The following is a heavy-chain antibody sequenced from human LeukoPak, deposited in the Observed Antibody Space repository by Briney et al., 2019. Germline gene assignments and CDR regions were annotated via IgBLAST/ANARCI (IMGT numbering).Heavy chain of an antibody. J-gene: IGHJ1*01. CDR2: INPNSGVT. D-gene: IGHD6-19*01. CDR1: GYTFTGYY. Sequence: ASVKVSCKASGYTFTGYYIHWVRQAPGQGLEWMGWINPNSGVTNYAQNFQGRVTMTRDTSISTAYMEPSRLTSDDTAVYYCARRGAVPVEYLQYWGQGTLVTVSS. V-gene: IGHV1-2*02. CDR3: ARRGAVPVEYLQY.